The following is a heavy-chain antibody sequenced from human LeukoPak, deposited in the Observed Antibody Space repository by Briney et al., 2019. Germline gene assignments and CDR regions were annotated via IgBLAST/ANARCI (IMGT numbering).Heavy chain of an antibody. CDR1: GGSLSGYY. V-gene: IGHV4-34*01. D-gene: IGHD3-9*01. Sequence: SETLSLTCAVSGGSLSGYYWGWIRQPPGKGLEWIGEIHHTGATTSNPSLKSRVSLSLDTSRNQLSLRLISVTAADTGLYFCARGLDKTFWYFDLWGRGILVTVSS. CDR3: ARGLDKTFWYFDL. J-gene: IGHJ2*01. CDR2: IHHTGAT.